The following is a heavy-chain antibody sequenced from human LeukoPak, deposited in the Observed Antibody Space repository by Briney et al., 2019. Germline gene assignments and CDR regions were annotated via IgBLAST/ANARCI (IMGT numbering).Heavy chain of an antibody. V-gene: IGHV1-69*05. D-gene: IGHD1-1*01. Sequence: SVKVSCKASGGTFSSYAIGWVRQAPGQGLEWMGGIIPIFGTANYAQKFQGRVTITTDESTSTAYMELSSLRSEDTAVYYCARGAWNALPYYFDYWGQGTLVTVSS. CDR1: GGTFSSYA. CDR3: ARGAWNALPYYFDY. CDR2: IIPIFGTA. J-gene: IGHJ4*02.